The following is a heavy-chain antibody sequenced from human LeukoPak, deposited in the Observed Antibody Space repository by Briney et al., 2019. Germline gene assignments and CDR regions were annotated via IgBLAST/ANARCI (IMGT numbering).Heavy chain of an antibody. CDR3: ARGGYQFHYDSGSYHFDY. Sequence: PSETLSLTCGVSGYFISSDYYWGWIRQPPGKGLEWIGSFYHGGSTYYNPSLKSRVSISVDTSKNQFSLKLTSVTATDTAVYYCARGGYQFHYDSGSYHFDYWGQGTQVTVSS. CDR1: GYFISSDYY. D-gene: IGHD3-10*01. V-gene: IGHV4-38-2*01. J-gene: IGHJ4*02. CDR2: FYHGGST.